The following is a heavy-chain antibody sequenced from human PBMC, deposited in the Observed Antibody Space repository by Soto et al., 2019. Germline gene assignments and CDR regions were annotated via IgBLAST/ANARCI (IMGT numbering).Heavy chain of an antibody. CDR2: FSHTGGT. J-gene: IGHJ4*02. D-gene: IGHD7-27*01. CDR1: GASISNGGYS. V-gene: IGHV4-30-2*01. CDR3: ARLNGDPDS. Sequence: QVQLQESGPGLVKPSQTLSLTCAVSGASISNGGYSWTWIRQPPGEGLEWIGYFSHTGGTYYNPSLKSRVIRSVDGSRNHHSLKLKSVTAADTAVYYCARLNGDPDSWGPGTLVTVSS.